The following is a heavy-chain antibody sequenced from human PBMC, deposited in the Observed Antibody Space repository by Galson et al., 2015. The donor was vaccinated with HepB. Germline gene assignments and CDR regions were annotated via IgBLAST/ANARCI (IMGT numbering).Heavy chain of an antibody. CDR2: ISGSGGST. V-gene: IGHV3-23*01. CDR1: GFTFSSYA. D-gene: IGHD3-22*01. J-gene: IGHJ3*02. CDR3: AKFYDSSGYSPRDHDAFDI. Sequence: SLRLSCAASGFTFSSYAMSWVRQAPGKGLEWVSAISGSGGSTYSADSVKGRFTISRDNSKNTLYLQMTSLRAEDTAVYYCAKFYDSSGYSPRDHDAFDIWGQGTMVTVSS.